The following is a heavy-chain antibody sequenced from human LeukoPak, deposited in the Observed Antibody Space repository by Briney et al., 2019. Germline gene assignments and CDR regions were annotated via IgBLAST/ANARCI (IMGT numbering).Heavy chain of an antibody. CDR2: LSYDGINK. J-gene: IGHJ3*01. Sequence: PGGSLRVSCATSGFTLSSYAMHWVRQAPGKGLECVATLSYDGINKFYTDSVKGRFGISRDTSKSTLYLQMNSLRADDSALYYCARAQDINAFDLWGQGTSVTVSS. V-gene: IGHV3-30*09. CDR3: ARAQDINAFDL. CDR1: GFTLSSYA.